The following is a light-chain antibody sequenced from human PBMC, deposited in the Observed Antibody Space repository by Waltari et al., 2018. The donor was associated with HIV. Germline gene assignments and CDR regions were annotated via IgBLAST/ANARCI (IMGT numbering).Light chain of an antibody. V-gene: IGLV6-57*01. CDR3: QSYDSNRRV. CDR2: EDN. CDR1: SGSTASNS. J-gene: IGLJ2*01. Sequence: NFMLTPPHSVSESPWKTVTIASTRSSGSTASNSMQWYQQLPGSSPTPVIYEDNQRPSGVPDRFSGSIDSSSNSAALTISGLKTEDEADYYCQSYDSNRRVFGGGTKLTVL.